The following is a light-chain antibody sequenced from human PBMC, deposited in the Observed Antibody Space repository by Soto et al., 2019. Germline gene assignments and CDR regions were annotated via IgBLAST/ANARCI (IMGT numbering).Light chain of an antibody. CDR2: EVS. J-gene: IGLJ2*01. Sequence: QSVLTQPPSASGSPGQSVTISCTGTSSDVGGYNYVSWYLQHPGKAPKLMIYEVSKRPSGVPDRFSGSKSGNTASLTVSGLQAEDEADYYCSSYAGSSNLVFGGGTKLTVL. CDR3: SSYAGSSNLV. V-gene: IGLV2-8*01. CDR1: SSDVGGYNY.